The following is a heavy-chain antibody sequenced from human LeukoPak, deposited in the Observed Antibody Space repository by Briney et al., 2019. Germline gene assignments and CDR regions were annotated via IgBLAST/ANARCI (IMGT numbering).Heavy chain of an antibody. Sequence: ASVKVSCKASGYTFTSYGIRWVRQAPGQGLEWMGWISAYNGNTNYAQKLQGRVTMTTDTSTSTAYMELRSLRSDDTAVYYCARDEEYYYGSGSQNWFDPWGQGTLVTVSS. CDR2: ISAYNGNT. J-gene: IGHJ5*02. D-gene: IGHD3-10*01. CDR3: ARDEEYYYGSGSQNWFDP. V-gene: IGHV1-18*01. CDR1: GYTFTSYG.